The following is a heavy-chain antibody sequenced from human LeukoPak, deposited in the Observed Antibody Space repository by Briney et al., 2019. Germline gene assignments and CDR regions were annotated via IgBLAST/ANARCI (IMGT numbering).Heavy chain of an antibody. CDR3: AKNGQSGFSFDP. Sequence: SETLSLTCAVYGGSLNGHYWSWIRQSPGKGLEWIGEGSDIGGTKLNPSLKSRVSISADTSKNQFSLKLTSMTAADTAVYYCAKNGQSGFSFDPWGQGTLVTVSS. D-gene: IGHD3-3*01. V-gene: IGHV4-34*01. CDR2: GSDIGGT. J-gene: IGHJ5*02. CDR1: GGSLNGHY.